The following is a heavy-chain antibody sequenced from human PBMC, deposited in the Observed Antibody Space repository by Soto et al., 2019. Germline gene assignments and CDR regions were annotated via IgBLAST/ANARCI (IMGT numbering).Heavy chain of an antibody. CDR2: VSYDGTNK. CDR3: ANDIGSSSWYWSATLDY. Sequence: QVQLVESGGGVVQPGRSLRLSCAASGFTFSSYGMHWVRQAPGKGLEWVAVVSYDGTNKYYADSVKGRFTISRDNSKNTLYLQMNSMRAEDTAVYYCANDIGSSSWYWSATLDYWGQGTLVTVSS. D-gene: IGHD6-13*01. J-gene: IGHJ4*02. CDR1: GFTFSSYG. V-gene: IGHV3-30*18.